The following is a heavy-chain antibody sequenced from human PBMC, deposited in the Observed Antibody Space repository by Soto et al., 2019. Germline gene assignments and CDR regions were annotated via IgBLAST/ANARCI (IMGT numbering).Heavy chain of an antibody. Sequence: GASVKVSCKASGYTFTGYYMHWVRQAPGQGLEWMGWINPNSGGTNYAQKFQGWVTMTRDTSISTAYMELSRLRSDDTAVYYCARSYDFWSGYDWFDPWGQGTLVTVSS. CDR1: GYTFTGYY. V-gene: IGHV1-2*04. J-gene: IGHJ5*02. CDR2: INPNSGGT. CDR3: ARSYDFWSGYDWFDP. D-gene: IGHD3-3*01.